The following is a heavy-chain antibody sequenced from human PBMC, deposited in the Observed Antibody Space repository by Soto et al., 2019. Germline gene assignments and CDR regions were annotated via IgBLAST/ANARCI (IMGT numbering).Heavy chain of an antibody. V-gene: IGHV3-30-3*01. CDR3: ARVSIAVAGIAYYFDY. J-gene: IGHJ4*02. CDR1: GFSFSSCA. Sequence: QVQLVESGGGVVQSGRSLRLSCAASGFSFSSCAMHWVRQAPGKGLEWVAVVSHDGSNKYYADSVKGRVTISRDNSINTVSLQMNSLRAEDTAVYYCARVSIAVAGIAYYFDYWGQGTLVTVSS. D-gene: IGHD6-19*01. CDR2: VSHDGSNK.